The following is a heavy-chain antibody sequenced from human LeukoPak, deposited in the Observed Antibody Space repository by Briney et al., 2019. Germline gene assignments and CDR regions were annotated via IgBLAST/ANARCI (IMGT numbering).Heavy chain of an antibody. CDR1: GYTFTSYG. CDR3: ARVQSPYYDFWSGHAFDI. Sequence: GASVRVSCKASGYTFTSYGISWVRQAPGQGLEWMGWISAYNGNTNYAQKLQGRVTMTTDTSTSTAYMELRSLRSDDTAVYYCARVQSPYYDFWSGHAFDIWGQGAMVTVSS. J-gene: IGHJ3*02. CDR2: ISAYNGNT. V-gene: IGHV1-18*01. D-gene: IGHD3-3*01.